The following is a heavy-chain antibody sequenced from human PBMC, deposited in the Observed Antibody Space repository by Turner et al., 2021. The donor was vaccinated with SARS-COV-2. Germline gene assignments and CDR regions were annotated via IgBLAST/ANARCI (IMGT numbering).Heavy chain of an antibody. Sequence: QVQLQEPGPGLVKPLDTLPLPCTVSGGSMNTNYWSWIRQPPGKRLEWIGYIYYRGSTNYNPSLESRVTISVDTSKNQFSLKLTSVTAADTAIYYCARETVNSWVDPWGQGTLVTVSS. J-gene: IGHJ5*02. V-gene: IGHV4-59*01. CDR3: ARETVNSWVDP. CDR1: GGSMNTNY. D-gene: IGHD2-21*02. CDR2: IYYRGST.